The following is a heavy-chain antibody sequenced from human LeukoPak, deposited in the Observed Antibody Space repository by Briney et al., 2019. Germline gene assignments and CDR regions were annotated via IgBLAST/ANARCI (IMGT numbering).Heavy chain of an antibody. CDR2: ISGSGGTT. V-gene: IGHV3-23*01. D-gene: IGHD3-3*01. CDR1: GFTFNSYA. CDR3: AKQGIWSGCYFDY. Sequence: GGSLRLSCAASGFTFNSYAMSWVRQAPGKGLEWVSTISGSGGTTYYADSVKGRFTISRDNSKNTLYLQMNSLRAEDTAVYYCAKQGIWSGCYFDYWGQGTLVTVSS. J-gene: IGHJ4*02.